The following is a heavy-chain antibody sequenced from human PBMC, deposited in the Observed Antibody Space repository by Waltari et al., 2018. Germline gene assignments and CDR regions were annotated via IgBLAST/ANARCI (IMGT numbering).Heavy chain of an antibody. Sequence: QVQLVQSGAEVKKTGSSVKVSCKASGGTFSSYAISWVRQAPGQGLEWMGGIIPIFGTANYAQKFQGRVTITTDESTSTAYMELSSLRSEDTAVYYCARDRRVGASGQLDYWGQGTLVTVSS. CDR3: ARDRRVGASGQLDY. V-gene: IGHV1-69*05. J-gene: IGHJ4*02. CDR1: GGTFSSYA. CDR2: IIPIFGTA. D-gene: IGHD1-26*01.